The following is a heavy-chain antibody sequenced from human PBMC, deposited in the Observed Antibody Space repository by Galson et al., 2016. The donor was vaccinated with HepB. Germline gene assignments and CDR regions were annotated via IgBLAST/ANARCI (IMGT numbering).Heavy chain of an antibody. Sequence: SLRLSCAGSGFTFSNHWMSWVRQAPGKGPEWVANIKQDGSEPFYVDSVKGRFTISRDNAKNSLFLQMNSLRVEDTAVYYCARGAGWVSDYWGQGALVNV. CDR1: GFTFSNHW. CDR3: ARGAGWVSDY. J-gene: IGHJ4*02. CDR2: IKQDGSEP. D-gene: IGHD1-26*01. V-gene: IGHV3-7*03.